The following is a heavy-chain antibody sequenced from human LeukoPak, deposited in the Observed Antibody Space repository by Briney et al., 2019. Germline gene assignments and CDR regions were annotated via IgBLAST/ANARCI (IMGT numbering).Heavy chain of an antibody. D-gene: IGHD5-24*01. J-gene: IGHJ4*02. V-gene: IGHV3-30*03. Sequence: GGSLRLSCAAPRFTFSSSGMHWVRHAPGHRLEWVAVISNDGSNKYYADSVKGRFTISRDNSNNTLFLQMNSLRAEDTAIYYCARTFRSGDGYKVGYFDYWGQGTLVTVSS. CDR3: ARTFRSGDGYKVGYFDY. CDR1: RFTFSSSG. CDR2: ISNDGSNK.